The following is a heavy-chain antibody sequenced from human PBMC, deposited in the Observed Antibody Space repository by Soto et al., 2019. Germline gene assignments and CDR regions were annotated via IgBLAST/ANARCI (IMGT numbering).Heavy chain of an antibody. D-gene: IGHD4-17*01. J-gene: IGHJ3*02. CDR2: ISAGGST. CDR3: AKGADDYGDWVTLDI. CDR1: GFTFSSYG. V-gene: IGHV3-23*01. Sequence: GGSLRLSCAASGFTFSSYGMNWVRQAPGKGLEWVSIISAGGSTYYVDSVKGRFTISRDNSRKTLYLQMNSLRAEDTALYYCAKGADDYGDWVTLDIWGQGTVVTVSS.